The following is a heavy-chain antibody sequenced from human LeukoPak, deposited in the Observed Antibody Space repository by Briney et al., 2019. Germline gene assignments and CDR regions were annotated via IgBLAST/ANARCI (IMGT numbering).Heavy chain of an antibody. CDR1: GFTFSSYG. J-gene: IGHJ4*02. V-gene: IGHV3-30*18. Sequence: GGSLRLSCAASGFTFSSYGMHWVRQAPGKGLEWVAVISYDGSNKYYADSVKGRFTISRDNSKNTLYLQMDSLRAEDTAVYYCAKDPSGSYHYWGQGTLVTVSS. D-gene: IGHD1-26*01. CDR3: AKDPSGSYHY. CDR2: ISYDGSNK.